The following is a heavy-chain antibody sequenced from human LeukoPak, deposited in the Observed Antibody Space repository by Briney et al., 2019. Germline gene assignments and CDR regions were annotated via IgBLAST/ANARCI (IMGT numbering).Heavy chain of an antibody. CDR2: ISGRTGST. V-gene: IGHV3-23*01. CDR1: GFTFSTNA. D-gene: IGHD5-12*01. CDR3: AKCGSSGCHLIDY. Sequence: PGGSLRLSCAASGFTFSTNAMSWVRPAPGKGLEWVSAISGRTGSTYYADSVKGRFTISRDNSKNTLYLQMDTLRAEDTAVYYCAKCGSSGCHLIDYWGQGTLVTVSS. J-gene: IGHJ4*02.